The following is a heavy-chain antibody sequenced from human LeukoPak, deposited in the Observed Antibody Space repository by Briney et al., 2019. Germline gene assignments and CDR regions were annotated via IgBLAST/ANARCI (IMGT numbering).Heavy chain of an antibody. Sequence: ASETLSLTCTVSGGSISSYYWSWIRQPPGKGLEWIGYIYYSGSTNYNPSLKSRVTISVDTSKNQFSLKLSSVTAADTAVYYCAREESSGWFDYWGQGTLVTVSS. CDR2: IYYSGST. CDR1: GGSISSYY. D-gene: IGHD6-19*01. V-gene: IGHV4-59*01. CDR3: AREESSGWFDY. J-gene: IGHJ4*02.